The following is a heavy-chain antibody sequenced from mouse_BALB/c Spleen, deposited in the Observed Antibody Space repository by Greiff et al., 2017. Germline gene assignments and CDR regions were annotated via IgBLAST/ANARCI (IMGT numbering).Heavy chain of an antibody. CDR3: ARSGYENAMDY. CDR1: GYSITSDYA. Sequence: VQLKESGPGLVKPSQSLSLTCTVTGYSITSDYAWNWIRQFPGNKLEWMGYISYSGSTSYNPSLKSRISITRDTSKNQFFLQLNSVTTEDTATYYCARSGYENAMDYWGQGTSVTVSS. V-gene: IGHV3-2*02. D-gene: IGHD2-2*01. CDR2: ISYSGST. J-gene: IGHJ4*01.